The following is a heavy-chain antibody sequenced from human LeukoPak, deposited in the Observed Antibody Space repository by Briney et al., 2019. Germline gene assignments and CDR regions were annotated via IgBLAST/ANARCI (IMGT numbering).Heavy chain of an antibody. CDR1: GGSISSYY. CDR2: IYTSGST. CDR3: ARAADSSGYYFHFDY. Sequence: PSETLSLTCTVSGGSISSYYWSWIRQPAGKGLEWIGRIYTSGSTNYNPPLKSRVTMSVDTSKNQFSLKLSSVTAADTAVYYCARAADSSGYYFHFDYWGQGTLVTVSS. V-gene: IGHV4-4*07. J-gene: IGHJ4*02. D-gene: IGHD3-22*01.